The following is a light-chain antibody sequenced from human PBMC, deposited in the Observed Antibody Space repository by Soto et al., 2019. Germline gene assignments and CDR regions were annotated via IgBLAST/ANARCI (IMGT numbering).Light chain of an antibody. CDR3: QQYGSSPPGLT. CDR1: QSVSSSY. CDR2: GAS. J-gene: IGKJ4*01. V-gene: IGKV3-20*01. Sequence: EIVLMQSPGTLSLSPGERATLSCRASQSVSSSYLAWYQQKPGQAPRLLIYGASSRATGIPDRFSGCGSGTDFTLTISRLEPEDFAVYYCQQYGSSPPGLTFGGGTKVEIK.